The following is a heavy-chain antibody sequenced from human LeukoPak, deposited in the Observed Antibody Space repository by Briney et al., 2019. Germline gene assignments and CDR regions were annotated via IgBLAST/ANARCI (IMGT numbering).Heavy chain of an antibody. Sequence: SETLSLTCTVSGGSISSSSYFWGWIRQPPGKGLEWIGSIYYSGSTYYNPSLKSRVTISVDTSKNQFSLKLSSVTAADTAVYYCARPRRQRNWFDPWGQGTLVTVSS. CDR3: ARPRRQRNWFDP. V-gene: IGHV4-39*01. J-gene: IGHJ5*02. D-gene: IGHD6-25*01. CDR2: IYYSGST. CDR1: GGSISSSSYF.